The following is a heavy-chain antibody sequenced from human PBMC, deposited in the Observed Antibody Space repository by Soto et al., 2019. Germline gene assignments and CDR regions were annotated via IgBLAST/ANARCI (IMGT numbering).Heavy chain of an antibody. CDR2: IYYSGSP. CDR3: AGVRDDYTGWYFDL. Sequence: SETLSLTCTVSGGSISSYYWSWIRQPPGKGLEWIGYIYYSGSPNYSPSLESRVTISEDTSKNQFSLKLSSVTAADTAIYYCAGVRDDYTGWYFDLWGRGTLVTVSS. J-gene: IGHJ2*01. CDR1: GGSISSYY. V-gene: IGHV4-59*01. D-gene: IGHD4-4*01.